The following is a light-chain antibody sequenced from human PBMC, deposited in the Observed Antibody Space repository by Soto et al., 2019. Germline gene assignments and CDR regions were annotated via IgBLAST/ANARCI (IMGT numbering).Light chain of an antibody. CDR3: QQSYSTPPT. CDR1: QSISYY. CDR2: ATS. J-gene: IGKJ1*01. Sequence: DIQITQSPSSLSASVGDRVTITCRASQSISYYLNWYQQKPGKAPKLLIYATSSLQSGVPSRYSGSGSGTDFTPTISSLQPEDFATYYCQQSYSTPPTFGQGTKV. V-gene: IGKV1-39*01.